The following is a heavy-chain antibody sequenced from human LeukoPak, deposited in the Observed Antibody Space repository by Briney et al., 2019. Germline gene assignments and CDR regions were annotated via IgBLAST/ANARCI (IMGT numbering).Heavy chain of an antibody. V-gene: IGHV3-23*01. Sequence: PGGSLRLSCAASGLTFSSYAMNWVRQAPGKGLEWVSVISGNGGSTYYADSVRGRFTISRDDSKSTLYLQVSSLRAEDTALYYCTGSYYYEYFQHWGQGTLVTVSS. J-gene: IGHJ1*01. CDR3: TGSYYYEYFQH. CDR2: ISGNGGST. CDR1: GLTFSSYA. D-gene: IGHD3-22*01.